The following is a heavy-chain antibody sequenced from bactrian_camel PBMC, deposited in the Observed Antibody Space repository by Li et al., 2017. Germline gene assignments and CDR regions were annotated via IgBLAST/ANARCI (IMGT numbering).Heavy chain of an antibody. Sequence: VESGGGSVQAGGSLRLSCAASGHTYGANCMAWFRQRPGKEREGVASIYLARGGSRPFYHDSVKGRFTISRDNAKNTVDLQLSSLRPEDMAMYYCARGHVTSDYEVLFGQGTQVTVS. V-gene: IGHV3S25*01. D-gene: IGHD4*01. CDR1: GHTYGANC. CDR2: IYLARGGSRP. J-gene: IGHJ4*01.